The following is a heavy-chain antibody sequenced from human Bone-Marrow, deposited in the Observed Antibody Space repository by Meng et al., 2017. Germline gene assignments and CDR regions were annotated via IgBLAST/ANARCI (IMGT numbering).Heavy chain of an antibody. V-gene: IGHV3-11*04. CDR3: ARDTAVDGLLDY. CDR2: ISSSGSTI. J-gene: IGHJ4*02. CDR1: GFTFSDYY. D-gene: IGHD6-19*01. Sequence: GESLKISCAASGFTFSDYYMSWIRQAPGKGLEWVSYISSSGSTIYYADSVKGRFTISRDNAKNSLYLQMNSLRAEDTDVYYCARDTAVDGLLDYWGQGTLVTVSS.